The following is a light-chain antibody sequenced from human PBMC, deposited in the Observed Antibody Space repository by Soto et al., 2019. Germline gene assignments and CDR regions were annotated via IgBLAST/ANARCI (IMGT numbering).Light chain of an antibody. CDR1: SGDVGGYDY. Sequence: QSALTQPASVSGSPGQSITISCAGTSGDVGGYDYVSWYQQHPGKVPKLMIYDVSNRPSGVSNRFSGSKSGNTASLTISGLQAEDEADYYCSSYTSSNTVVFGGGTKLTVL. V-gene: IGLV2-14*01. J-gene: IGLJ2*01. CDR2: DVS. CDR3: SSYTSSNTVV.